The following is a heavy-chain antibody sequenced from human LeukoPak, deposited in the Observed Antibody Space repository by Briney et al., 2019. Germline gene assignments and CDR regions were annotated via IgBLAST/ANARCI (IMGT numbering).Heavy chain of an antibody. D-gene: IGHD6-13*01. CDR1: GGSISSYY. CDR2: IYYSGST. Sequence: SETLSLTCAVSGGSISSYYLSWIRQPPGKGLEWIGYIYYSGSTNYNPSLKSRVTISVDTSKNQFSLKLSSVTAADTAVYYCARRLSAAGADWFDPWGQGTLVTVSS. J-gene: IGHJ5*02. CDR3: ARRLSAAGADWFDP. V-gene: IGHV4-59*01.